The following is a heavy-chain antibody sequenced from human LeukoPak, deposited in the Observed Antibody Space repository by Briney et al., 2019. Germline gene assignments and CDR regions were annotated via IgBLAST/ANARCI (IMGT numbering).Heavy chain of an antibody. D-gene: IGHD1-14*01. V-gene: IGHV4-59*12. CDR2: ISYSGNT. CDR1: GDSISSSY. CDR3: ARVRNRIVGVDY. J-gene: IGHJ4*02. Sequence: SETLSLTCTVSGDSISSSYWSWIRQPPGKGLEWIGTISYSGNTDYNPSLRSRVTISVDTSKNQFSLKLSSVTAADTAVYYCARVRNRIVGVDYWGQGTLVTVSS.